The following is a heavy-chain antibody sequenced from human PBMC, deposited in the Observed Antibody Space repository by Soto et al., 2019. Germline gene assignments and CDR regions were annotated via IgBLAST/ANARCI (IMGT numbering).Heavy chain of an antibody. D-gene: IGHD2-8*02. CDR3: EINFGYWVREIDF. Sequence: SETLSLTCTVSGDSVNSNNVYWGWVRQPPGRRLEFIGNVYYSGITYYNPAFESRVTIFVDTSKNQFSLRLTSVTAADTAVYYCEINFGYWVREIDFWGRGTLVSVS. V-gene: IGHV4-39*01. CDR2: VYYSGIT. J-gene: IGHJ4*02. CDR1: GDSVNSNNVY.